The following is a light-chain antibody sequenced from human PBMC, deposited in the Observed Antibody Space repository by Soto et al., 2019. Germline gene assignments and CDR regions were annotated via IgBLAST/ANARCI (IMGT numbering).Light chain of an antibody. CDR2: GAS. Sequence: DIQMTQSPSSVSASVGDRVIITCRASQDISRWLGWYQQKPGKAPNLLIYGASNLPSGVPSRFSGGGSATDFTLTISNLQPEDFATYYCQQSKTFPPSFGGGTKVEIK. CDR1: QDISRW. V-gene: IGKV1-12*01. CDR3: QQSKTFPPS. J-gene: IGKJ4*01.